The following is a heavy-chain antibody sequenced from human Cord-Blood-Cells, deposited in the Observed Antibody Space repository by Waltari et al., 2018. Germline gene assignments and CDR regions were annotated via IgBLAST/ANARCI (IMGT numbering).Heavy chain of an antibody. CDR3: ARGGGSGSY. D-gene: IGHD3-10*01. J-gene: IGHJ4*02. CDR2: ISSSSSYI. Sequence: VKLVESGGGLVKSGSCLIRSCADPVFTSISYSMNWVRQGPGKGLEWVSSISSSSSYIYYADSVKGRFTISRDNAKNSLYLQMNSLRAEDTAVYYCARGGGSGSYWGQGTLVTVSS. CDR1: VFTSISYS. V-gene: IGHV3-21*01.